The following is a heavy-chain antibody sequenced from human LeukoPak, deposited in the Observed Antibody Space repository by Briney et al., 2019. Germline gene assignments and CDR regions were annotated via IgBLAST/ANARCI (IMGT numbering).Heavy chain of an antibody. CDR1: GFTFSYAY. CDR3: TTVTMVXGIN. Sequence: MTGGSLRLSCAASGFTFSYAYMNWVRQAPGKGPEWVGRIKSKGDGGTTDYAAPWKGRFIISTDDSKNILYLKIKSMTTEDTAVYYCTTVTMVXGINWGQGTLVTVSS. D-gene: IGHD3-10*01. CDR2: IKSKGDGGTT. V-gene: IGHV3-15*01. J-gene: IGHJ4*02.